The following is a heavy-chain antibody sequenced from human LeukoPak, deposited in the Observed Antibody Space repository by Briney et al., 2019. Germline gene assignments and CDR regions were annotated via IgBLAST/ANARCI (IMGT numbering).Heavy chain of an antibody. V-gene: IGHV3-23*01. Sequence: GGSLRLSCVASGFSFTTHAMGWVRQAPGKGLEWVSHISGSGASTKYSGSVKGRFTISRDNSKNTLYLQINSLRADDTAVYYCAKDQDPHSYGSGSYAPFDYWGQGTLVTVSS. J-gene: IGHJ4*02. CDR2: ISGSGAST. D-gene: IGHD3-10*01. CDR3: AKDQDPHSYGSGSYAPFDY. CDR1: GFSFTTHA.